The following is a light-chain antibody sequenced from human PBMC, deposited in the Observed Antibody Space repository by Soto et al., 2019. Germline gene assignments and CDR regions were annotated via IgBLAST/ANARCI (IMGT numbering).Light chain of an antibody. CDR1: SSDVGGYNY. CDR3: SSYTSSSALV. J-gene: IGLJ2*01. CDR2: DVS. V-gene: IGLV2-14*01. Sequence: QSALTQPASVSGSPGQSITISCTGTSSDVGGYNYVSWYQQHPGKAPKLMIYDVSKRSSGVSHRFSGSTSGNTASLTISRLHAEDEADYYCSSYTSSSALVFGGGTKLTVL.